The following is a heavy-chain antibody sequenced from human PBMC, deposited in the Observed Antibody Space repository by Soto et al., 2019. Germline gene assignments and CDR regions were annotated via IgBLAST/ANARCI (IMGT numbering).Heavy chain of an antibody. V-gene: IGHV2-5*02. D-gene: IGHD6-6*01. CDR3: AHSYSSSPDDGFDV. CDR2: IYWDDDE. J-gene: IGHJ3*01. Sequence: QITLKESGQTLVKPTQILTLTCTFSGFSLTTRGVGVGWIRQPPGEALEWLALIYWDDDERYSPSLRSRLTITKDTYKNQVVLTMTNMETVDTGTYYCAHSYSSSPDDGFDVWGQGTRVTVSS. CDR1: GFSLTTRGVG.